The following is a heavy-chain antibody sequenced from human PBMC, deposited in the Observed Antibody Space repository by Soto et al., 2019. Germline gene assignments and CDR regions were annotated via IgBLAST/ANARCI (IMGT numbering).Heavy chain of an antibody. CDR3: ARRAIAVAGTHDAFDI. CDR1: GGSISSSSYY. D-gene: IGHD6-19*01. CDR2: IYYSGST. Sequence: SETLSLTCTVSGGSISSSSYYWGWIRQPPGKGLEWIGSIYYSGSTYYNPSLKSRVTISVDTSISTAYLQWSSLKASDTAMYYCARRAIAVAGTHDAFDIWGQGTMVTVSS. V-gene: IGHV4-39*02. J-gene: IGHJ3*02.